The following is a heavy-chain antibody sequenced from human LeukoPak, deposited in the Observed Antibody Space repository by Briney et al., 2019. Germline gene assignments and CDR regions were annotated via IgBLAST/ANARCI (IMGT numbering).Heavy chain of an antibody. CDR3: AKDLSVLRYFDWLLSPFGIDV. CDR2: ISYDGSNK. D-gene: IGHD3-9*01. V-gene: IGHV3-30*18. CDR1: GFTFSSYG. Sequence: GGSLRLSCAASGFTFSSYGMHGVRQAPGKGLEWEAGISYDGSNKYYADSVKGRFTISRDNSKNTLYLQMNSLRAEDTAVYYCAKDLSVLRYFDWLLSPFGIDVWGQGTTVTVSS. J-gene: IGHJ6*02.